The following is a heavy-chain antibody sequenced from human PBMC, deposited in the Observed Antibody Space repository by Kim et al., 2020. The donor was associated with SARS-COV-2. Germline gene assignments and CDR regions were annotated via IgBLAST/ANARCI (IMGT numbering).Heavy chain of an antibody. J-gene: IGHJ4*02. CDR1: TGSISNYY. CDR2: IYYTGTT. CDR3: ATGLYGGNQYFDY. V-gene: IGHV4-59*13. Sequence: SETLSLTCIVSTGSISNYYWTWIRQSPGKGLDWIGYIYYTGTTKYNPSLKSRVTISLDMSKRQFSLRLSSVTAADTAVYYCATGLYGGNQYFDYWGQGTLVTVSS. D-gene: IGHD4-17*01.